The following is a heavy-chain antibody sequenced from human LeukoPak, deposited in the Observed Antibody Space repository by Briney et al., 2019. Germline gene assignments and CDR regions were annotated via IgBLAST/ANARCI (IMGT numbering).Heavy chain of an antibody. Sequence: PSETLSLTCTVSGGSISSSSYYWGWIRQPPGKGLEWIGSIYYSGSTYYNPSLRSRVTISVDTSKNQFSLELSSVTAADTAVYYCLGLVTDPLYGMDVWGQGTTVTVSS. V-gene: IGHV4-39*01. D-gene: IGHD3-9*01. CDR2: IYYSGST. CDR1: GGSISSSSYY. J-gene: IGHJ6*02. CDR3: LGLVTDPLYGMDV.